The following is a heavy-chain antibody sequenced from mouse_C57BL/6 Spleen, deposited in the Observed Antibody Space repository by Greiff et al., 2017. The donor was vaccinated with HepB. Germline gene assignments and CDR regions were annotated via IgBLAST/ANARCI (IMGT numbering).Heavy chain of an antibody. J-gene: IGHJ4*01. CDR2: IDPSDSYT. CDR3: ASSNYHGLYAMDY. V-gene: IGHV1-50*01. Sequence: QVQLQQPGAELVKPGASVKLSCKASGYTFTSYWMQWVKQRPGQGLEWIGEIDPSDSYTNYNQKFKGKATLTVDTSSSTAYMQLSSLTSEDSAVYYCASSNYHGLYAMDYWGQGTSVTVSS. D-gene: IGHD2-5*01. CDR1: GYTFTSYW.